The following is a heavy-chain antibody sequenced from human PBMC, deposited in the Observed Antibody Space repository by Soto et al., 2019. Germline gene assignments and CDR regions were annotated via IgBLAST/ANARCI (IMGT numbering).Heavy chain of an antibody. V-gene: IGHV3-48*02. D-gene: IGHD2-8*01. J-gene: IGHJ4*02. CDR3: AREVLTASY. CDR1: GFTFSSNS. CDR2: IDRRSGTI. Sequence: EIQLVESGGGLVQPGGSLRLSCAASGFTFSSNSMNWVRQAPGKGLEWISYIDRRSGTIYYADSVKGRFTISRDNAKNSLYLQMNSLRDEDTAVYYCAREVLTASYWGQGTLVTVSS.